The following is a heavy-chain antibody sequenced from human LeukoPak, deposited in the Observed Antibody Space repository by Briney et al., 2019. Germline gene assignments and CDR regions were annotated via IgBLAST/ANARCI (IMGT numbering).Heavy chain of an antibody. V-gene: IGHV4-59*11. CDR3: VREGSVTGRAIDY. J-gene: IGHJ4*02. Sequence: SETLSLTCTVSGGSISSHYWTWIRQPPGKGLGWVGYISYSGSTDYNPSLKSRVTISVDTSKNQFSLKLTSVTAADTAVYYCVREGSVTGRAIDYWGQGTLVTVSS. D-gene: IGHD6-19*01. CDR2: ISYSGST. CDR1: GGSISSHY.